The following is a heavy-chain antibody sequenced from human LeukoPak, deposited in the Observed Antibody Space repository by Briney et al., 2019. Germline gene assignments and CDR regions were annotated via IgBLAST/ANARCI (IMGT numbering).Heavy chain of an antibody. CDR1: GFTFTSSA. CDR3: AASPDYYDSSGYSYYFDY. J-gene: IGHJ4*02. Sequence: SVTVSCKASGFTFTSSAVQRVRQARGQRLEWIGWIVVGSGNTNYAQKFQERVTITRDMSTSTAYVELSSLRSEDTAVYYCAASPDYYDSSGYSYYFDYWGQGTLVTVSS. D-gene: IGHD3-22*01. CDR2: IVVGSGNT. V-gene: IGHV1-58*01.